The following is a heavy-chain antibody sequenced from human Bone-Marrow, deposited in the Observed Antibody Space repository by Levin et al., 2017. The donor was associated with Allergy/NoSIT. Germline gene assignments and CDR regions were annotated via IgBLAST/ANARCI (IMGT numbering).Heavy chain of an antibody. CDR1: GFKFGDYA. Sequence: PPGGSLRLSCAGSGFKFGDYAMHWVRQVPAKGLEWVSGITWNSGNIIYADSLKGRFTISRDNRKNSLYLQVNSLKPDDTALYFCTKDSETRVDTPLVTAFDSWGQGTLVTVSS. V-gene: IGHV3-9*01. D-gene: IGHD5-18*01. CDR2: ITWNSGNI. J-gene: IGHJ4*02. CDR3: TKDSETRVDTPLVTAFDS.